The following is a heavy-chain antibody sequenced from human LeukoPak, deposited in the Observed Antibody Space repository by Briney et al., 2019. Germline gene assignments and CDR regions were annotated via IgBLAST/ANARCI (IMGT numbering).Heavy chain of an antibody. CDR1: GFTFSSYS. CDR2: ISSSSSTI. CDR3: ARDPPTVTNN. V-gene: IGHV3-48*04. Sequence: PGGSLRLSCAASGFTFSSYSMNWVRQAPGKGLEWVSYISSSSSTIYYADSVKGRFTISRDNAKNSLYLQMNGLRAEDTAVYYCARDPPTVTNNWGQGTLVTVSS. J-gene: IGHJ4*02. D-gene: IGHD4-17*01.